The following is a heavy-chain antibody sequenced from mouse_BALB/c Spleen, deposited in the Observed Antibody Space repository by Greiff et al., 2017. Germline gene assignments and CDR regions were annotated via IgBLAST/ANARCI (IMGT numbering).Heavy chain of an antibody. D-gene: IGHD2-4*01. J-gene: IGHJ4*01. CDR1: GYSITSDYA. Sequence: EVKLMESGPGLVKPSQSLSLTCTVTGYSITSDYAWNWIRQFPGNKLEWMGYISYSGSTSYNPSLKSRISITRDTSKNQFFLQLNSVTTEDTATYYCARWDDYDYAMDYWGQGTSVTVSS. CDR3: ARWDDYDYAMDY. CDR2: ISYSGST. V-gene: IGHV3-2*02.